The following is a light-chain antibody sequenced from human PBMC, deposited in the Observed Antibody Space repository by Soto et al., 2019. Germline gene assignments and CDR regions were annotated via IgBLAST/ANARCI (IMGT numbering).Light chain of an antibody. V-gene: IGLV2-14*01. Sequence: QSALTQPASVSGSPGQSITISCTGTSSDVGGYEYVSWHQQYPGQAPKLIIYDVSNRPSGVSNRFSGSKSGNTASLTISRLQAEDEADYYCSSYTISSTHVFGTGTKLIVL. J-gene: IGLJ1*01. CDR2: DVS. CDR3: SSYTISSTHV. CDR1: SSDVGGYEY.